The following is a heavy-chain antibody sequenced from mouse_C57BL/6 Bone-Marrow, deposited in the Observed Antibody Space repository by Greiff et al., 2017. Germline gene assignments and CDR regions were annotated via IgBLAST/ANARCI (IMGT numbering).Heavy chain of an antibody. Sequence: EVKLVESGGGLVKPGGSLKLSCAASGFTFSSYTMSWVRQTPEKRLEWVATISGGGGNTYYPDSVKGRFTISRDNAKNTLYLQMSSLRSEDTALYYCASDGYHFAYWGQGTLVTVSA. J-gene: IGHJ3*01. D-gene: IGHD2-3*01. CDR3: ASDGYHFAY. CDR1: GFTFSSYT. CDR2: ISGGGGNT. V-gene: IGHV5-9*01.